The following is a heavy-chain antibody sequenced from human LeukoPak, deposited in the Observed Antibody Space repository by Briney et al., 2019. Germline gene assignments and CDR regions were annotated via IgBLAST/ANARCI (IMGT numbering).Heavy chain of an antibody. D-gene: IGHD1-1*01. V-gene: IGHV4-61*01. CDR1: GCSVSSGSYY. J-gene: IGHJ6*02. CDR2: IYYSGST. Sequence: PSETLSLTCTVSGCSVSSGSYYWSWIRQPPGKGLEWIGYIYYSGSTNYNPSLKSRATISVDTSKHQFSLKLSSVTAADTAVYYCARHTHAGSYYYYYGMDVWGQGTTVTVSS. CDR3: ARHTHAGSYYYYYGMDV.